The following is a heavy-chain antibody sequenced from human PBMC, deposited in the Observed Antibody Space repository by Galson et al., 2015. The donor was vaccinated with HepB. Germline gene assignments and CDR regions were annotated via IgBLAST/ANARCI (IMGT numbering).Heavy chain of an antibody. CDR1: GYTLTSYA. CDR2: INAGNGNT. Sequence: SVKVSCKASGYTLTSYAMHWVRQAPGQRLEWMGWINAGNGNTKYSQKFQGRVTITRDTSASTAYMELSSLRSEDTAVYYCARRRIEGLWFREFFLDYWGQGTLVTVSS. J-gene: IGHJ4*02. D-gene: IGHD3-10*01. CDR3: ARRRIEGLWFREFFLDY. V-gene: IGHV1-3*01.